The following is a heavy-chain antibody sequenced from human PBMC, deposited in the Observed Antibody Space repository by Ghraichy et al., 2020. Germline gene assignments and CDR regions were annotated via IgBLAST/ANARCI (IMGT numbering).Heavy chain of an antibody. CDR1: GYTFTGSGFY. J-gene: IGHJ4*02. V-gene: IGHV1-2*02. CDR2: INPESGAT. D-gene: IGHD3-22*01. CDR3: ALYYDVMTHRY. Sequence: ASVKVSCKTSGYTFTGSGFYIHWVRQAPGQGLEWMGWINPESGATKYAQKFQGRVTMTRDTSINTASMQMNRLRFDDTAVYFCALYYDVMTHRYWGQGTLDTVSS.